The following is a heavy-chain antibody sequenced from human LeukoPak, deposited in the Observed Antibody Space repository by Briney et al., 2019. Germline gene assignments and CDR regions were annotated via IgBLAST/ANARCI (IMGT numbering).Heavy chain of an antibody. J-gene: IGHJ2*01. CDR2: INHSGNT. V-gene: IGHV4-34*01. Sequence: PSETLSLTCAVYVGSFSGYYRSWIRQPPGKGLEWIGEINHSGNTNYNPSLKSRVSISVVTSKNQFSLKLSSVTAADTAVYYCARQREGYFDLWGRGTRVIVSS. CDR1: VGSFSGYY. CDR3: ARQREGYFDL.